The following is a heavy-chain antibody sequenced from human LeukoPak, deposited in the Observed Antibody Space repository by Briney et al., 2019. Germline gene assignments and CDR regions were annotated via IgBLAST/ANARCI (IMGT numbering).Heavy chain of an antibody. CDR1: GFTFRDYE. Sequence: GGSLRLSCAASGFTFRDYEMNWVRQAPGKGLEWVSYIGIADTTTYYADSVKGRFTISRDNAKNSLYLQMNSLRAEDTAVYYCARASSGYNAFDIWGQGTMVTVSS. V-gene: IGHV3-48*03. J-gene: IGHJ3*02. CDR3: ARASSGYNAFDI. CDR2: IGIADTTT. D-gene: IGHD3-22*01.